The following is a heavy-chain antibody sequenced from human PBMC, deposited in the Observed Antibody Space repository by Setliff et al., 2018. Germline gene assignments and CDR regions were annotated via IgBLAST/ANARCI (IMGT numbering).Heavy chain of an antibody. Sequence: GGSLRLSCEAFGYTFNNYWMSRVRQAPGQGLEWVANIMQDEGAQYYLDSVMGRFTISRDNANHTLYLQMNSLRADDTAVYYCARLALTGYDSSGYYYALDYYYYMDVWGKGTTVTVSS. J-gene: IGHJ6*03. CDR1: GYTFNNYW. CDR3: ARLALTGYDSSGYYYALDYYYYMDV. D-gene: IGHD3-22*01. CDR2: IMQDEGAQ. V-gene: IGHV3-7*01.